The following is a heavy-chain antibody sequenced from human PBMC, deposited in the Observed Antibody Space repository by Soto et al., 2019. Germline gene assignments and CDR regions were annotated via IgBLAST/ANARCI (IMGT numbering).Heavy chain of an antibody. J-gene: IGHJ5*02. CDR2: INHRGSA. Sequence: QVHLQQWGAGLLKPSETLSLTCAVYGESFIGYYWTWIRQPPGKGLEWIGEINHRGSANYNPSLKRRVPISVDTSNNQFSLKLSSVTAADTSVYYCARTDIVTTNCFDPWGQGTLVTVSS. CDR1: GESFIGYY. V-gene: IGHV4-34*02. D-gene: IGHD5-12*01. CDR3: ARTDIVTTNCFDP.